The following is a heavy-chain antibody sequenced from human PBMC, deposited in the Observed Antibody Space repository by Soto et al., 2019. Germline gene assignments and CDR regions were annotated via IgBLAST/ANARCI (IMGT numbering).Heavy chain of an antibody. CDR3: AKDLGRNYYYGMDV. CDR1: GFTFSSYG. D-gene: IGHD7-27*01. CDR2: ISYDGSNK. V-gene: IGHV3-30*18. J-gene: IGHJ6*02. Sequence: AGGSLRLSCAASGFTFSSYGMHWARQAPGKGLEWVAVISYDGSNKYYADSVKGRFTISRDNSKNTLYLQMNSLRAEDTAVYYCAKDLGRNYYYGMDVWGQGTTVTVSS.